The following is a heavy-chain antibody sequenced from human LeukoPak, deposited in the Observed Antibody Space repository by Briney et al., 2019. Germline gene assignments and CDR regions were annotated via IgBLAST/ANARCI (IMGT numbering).Heavy chain of an antibody. V-gene: IGHV1-2*06. J-gene: IGHJ4*02. CDR1: GYTFIGYY. D-gene: IGHD1-26*01. CDR3: ARDGGPWELSTTDFDY. Sequence: ASVTVSFKASGYTFIGYYMHWVRQAPGQGLEWMGRINPNGGGTSYAQRSQGRVTMTRDTSISTAYMELSRLKSDDTAVYYCARDGGPWELSTTDFDYWGQGTLVTVSS. CDR2: INPNGGGT.